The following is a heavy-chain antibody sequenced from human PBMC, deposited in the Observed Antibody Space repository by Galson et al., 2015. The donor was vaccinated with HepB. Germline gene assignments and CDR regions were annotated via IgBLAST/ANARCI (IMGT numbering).Heavy chain of an antibody. V-gene: IGHV4-39*01. CDR2: IYYSGST. CDR1: GGSISSSSYY. J-gene: IGHJ4*02. Sequence: ETLSLTCTVSGGSISSSSYYWGWIRQPPGKGLEWIGSIYYSGSTYYNPSLKSRVTISVDTSKTQFSLKLSSVTAADTAVYYCANNLAVAGPLLPDYWGQGTLVTVSS. CDR3: ANNLAVAGPLLPDY. D-gene: IGHD6-19*01.